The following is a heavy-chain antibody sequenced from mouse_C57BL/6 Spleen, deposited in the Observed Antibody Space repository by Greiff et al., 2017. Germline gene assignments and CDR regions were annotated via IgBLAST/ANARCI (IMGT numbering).Heavy chain of an antibody. CDR1: GFTFSNYW. Sequence: EVKLVESGGGLVQPGGSMKLSCVASGFTFSNYWMNWVRQSPEKGLEWVAQIRLKSDNYATHYAEPVKGRFTISRDDSKSSVYLQMNNLRAEDTGMYYWTGRGNTVVATGFDYWGQGTTLTVSS. CDR3: TGRGNTVVATGFDY. D-gene: IGHD1-1*01. V-gene: IGHV6-3*01. CDR2: IRLKSDNYAT. J-gene: IGHJ2*01.